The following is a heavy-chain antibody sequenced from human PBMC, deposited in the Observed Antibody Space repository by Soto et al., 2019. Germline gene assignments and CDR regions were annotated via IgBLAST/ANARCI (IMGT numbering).Heavy chain of an antibody. J-gene: IGHJ6*02. V-gene: IGHV1-69*13. CDR1: GGTFSSYA. Sequence: ASVKVSCKASGGTFSSYAISWVRQAPGQGLEWMGGIIPIFGTANYAQKFQGRVTITADESTSTAYMELSSLRSEDTAVYYCARGEVMVSAIVYYYGMDVWGQGTTVTVSS. CDR2: IIPIFGTA. CDR3: ARGEVMVSAIVYYYGMDV. D-gene: IGHD2-8*01.